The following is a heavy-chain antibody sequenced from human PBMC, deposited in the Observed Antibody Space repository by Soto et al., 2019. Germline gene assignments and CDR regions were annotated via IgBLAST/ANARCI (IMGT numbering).Heavy chain of an antibody. CDR3: ARESHDILTGPPWVWYFDL. Sequence: QVQLQQWGAGPLRPLETLSLTCGVSGGSFSGYYWAWIRQSPGKGLEWIGEINDRGSINYNPSLKSRASISVDTSKNHYSLNRRSVTAADTAVYYCARESHDILTGPPWVWYFDLWGRGTLVTVSS. J-gene: IGHJ2*01. D-gene: IGHD3-9*01. CDR2: INDRGSI. V-gene: IGHV4-34*01. CDR1: GGSFSGYY.